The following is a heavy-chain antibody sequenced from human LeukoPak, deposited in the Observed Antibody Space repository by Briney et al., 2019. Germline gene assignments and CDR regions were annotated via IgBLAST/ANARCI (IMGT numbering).Heavy chain of an antibody. Sequence: GGSLRLSCAASGFTFSSYEMNWVRQAPGKGLEWVSYISSSGSTIYYADSVKGRFTISRDNAKNSLYLQMNSLRAEDTAVYYCARENYGSGPNEAFDIWGQGTMVTVSS. CDR1: GFTFSSYE. J-gene: IGHJ3*02. CDR2: ISSSGSTI. CDR3: ARENYGSGPNEAFDI. D-gene: IGHD3-10*01. V-gene: IGHV3-48*03.